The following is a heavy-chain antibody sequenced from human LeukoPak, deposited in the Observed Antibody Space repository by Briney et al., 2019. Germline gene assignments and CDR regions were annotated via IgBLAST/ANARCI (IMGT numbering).Heavy chain of an antibody. D-gene: IGHD3-22*01. CDR2: INHSGST. CDR3: ARGRATYYYDSSGYYYVDY. Sequence: PSETQSLTCAVYGGSFSGYYWSWIRQPPGKGLEWIGEINHSGSTNYNPSLKSRVNISVDTSKNQFSLKLSSVTAADTAVYYCARGRATYYYDSSGYYYVDYWGQGTLVTVSS. CDR1: GGSFSGYY. J-gene: IGHJ4*02. V-gene: IGHV4-34*01.